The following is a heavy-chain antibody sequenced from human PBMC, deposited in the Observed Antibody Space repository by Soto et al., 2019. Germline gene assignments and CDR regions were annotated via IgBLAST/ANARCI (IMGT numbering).Heavy chain of an antibody. Sequence: QVQLVESGGGVVQPGRSLRLSCAASGFTFSSYGMHWVRQAPGKGLEWVAVISYDGSNKYYADSVKGRFTISRDNSKNPLYLQMNSLRAEDTAVYYCAKGGLYYYDSSGYPTAFDYWGQGTLVTVSS. D-gene: IGHD3-22*01. CDR1: GFTFSSYG. V-gene: IGHV3-30*18. CDR3: AKGGLYYYDSSGYPTAFDY. CDR2: ISYDGSNK. J-gene: IGHJ4*02.